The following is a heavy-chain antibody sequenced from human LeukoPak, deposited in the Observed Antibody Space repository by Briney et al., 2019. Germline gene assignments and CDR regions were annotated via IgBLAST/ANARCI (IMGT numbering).Heavy chain of an antibody. V-gene: IGHV4-59*08. Sequence: SETLSLTCTVSGGSISSYYWNWIRQPPGKGLEWIGYIYYGGSTNYNPSLKSRLTISVDTSKNQFSLKLSSVTAADTAVYYCARGDYIGRFDYWGQGTLVTVS. D-gene: IGHD4-17*01. J-gene: IGHJ4*02. CDR2: IYYGGST. CDR1: GGSISSYY. CDR3: ARGDYIGRFDY.